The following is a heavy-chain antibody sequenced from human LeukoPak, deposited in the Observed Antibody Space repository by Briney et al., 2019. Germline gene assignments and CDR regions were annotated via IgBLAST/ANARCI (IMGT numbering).Heavy chain of an antibody. CDR1: GGSISSYY. J-gene: IGHJ3*02. CDR3: ASAERFWDAFDI. V-gene: IGHV4-59*08. D-gene: IGHD3-3*01. Sequence: KASETLSLTCTVSGGSISSYYWSWIRQPPGKGLEWIGYIYYSGSTNYNPSLKSRVTISVDTSKNQFSLKLSSVTAADTAVYYCASAERFWDAFDIWGQGTMVTVPS. CDR2: IYYSGST.